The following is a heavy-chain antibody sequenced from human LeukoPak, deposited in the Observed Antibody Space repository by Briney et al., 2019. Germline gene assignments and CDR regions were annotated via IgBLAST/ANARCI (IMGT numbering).Heavy chain of an antibody. D-gene: IGHD2-21*01. J-gene: IGHJ4*02. CDR3: AKDFRIGYSAHFDY. CDR1: GFTFRSHA. CDR2: IYENGGTT. Sequence: AGGSLRLSCVGSGFTFRSHAMSCVRQAPEKGLEFVSGIYENGGTTYYADSVKGRFSISRDNSENTLYLQMDSLRGEDTAVYYCAKDFRIGYSAHFDYWGQGALVTVSS. V-gene: IGHV3-23*01.